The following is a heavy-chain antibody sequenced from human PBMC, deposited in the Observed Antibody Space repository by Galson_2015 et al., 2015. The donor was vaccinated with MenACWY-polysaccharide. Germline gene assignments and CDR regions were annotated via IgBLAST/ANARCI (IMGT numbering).Heavy chain of an antibody. CDR2: IIPIFGTA. CDR3: AVGYCSGGSCSRRYYYYYGMDV. V-gene: IGHV1-69*13. D-gene: IGHD2-15*01. J-gene: IGHJ6*02. CDR1: GGTFSSYA. Sequence: SVKVSCKAPGGTFSSYAISWVRQAPGQGLEWMGGIIPIFGTANDAQKFQGRVTITADESTSTAYMELSSLRSEDTAVYYCAVGYCSGGSCSRRYYYYYGMDVWGQGTTVTVSS.